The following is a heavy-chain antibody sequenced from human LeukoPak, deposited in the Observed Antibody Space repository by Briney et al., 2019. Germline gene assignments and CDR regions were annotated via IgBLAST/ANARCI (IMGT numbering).Heavy chain of an antibody. V-gene: IGHV4-34*01. CDR3: ASSVSGAFDY. CDR1: GGSFSGYY. CDR2: INHSAST. D-gene: IGHD3-10*01. Sequence: KPSETLSPTCAVYGGSFSGYYWSWIRQPPGKGLEWIGEINHSASTNYNPSLKSRVTISVDTSKNQFSLKLSSVTAADTAVYYCASSVSGAFDYWGQGTLVTVSS. J-gene: IGHJ4*02.